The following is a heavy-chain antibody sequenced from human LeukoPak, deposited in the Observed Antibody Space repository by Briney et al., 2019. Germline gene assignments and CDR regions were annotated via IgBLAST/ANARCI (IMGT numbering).Heavy chain of an antibody. CDR3: ARGGIAAAGIGYYYYYMDV. D-gene: IGHD6-13*01. Sequence: GGSLRLSCAASGFTFSSYSMNWVRQAPGKGLEWVPSISSSSSYIYYADSVKGRFTISRDNAKNSLYLQMNSLRAEDTAVYYCARGGIAAAGIGYYYYYMDVWGKGTTVTVSS. CDR2: ISSSSSYI. CDR1: GFTFSSYS. J-gene: IGHJ6*03. V-gene: IGHV3-21*01.